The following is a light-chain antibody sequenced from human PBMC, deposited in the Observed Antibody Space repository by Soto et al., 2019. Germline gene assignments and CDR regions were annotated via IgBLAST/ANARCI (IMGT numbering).Light chain of an antibody. CDR3: QRYGSSPLT. V-gene: IGKV3-20*01. Sequence: EIVLTQSPGTLSLSPVERATLSCRASQSVSSSYLAWYQQKPGQAPKVLIYRASSRATGIPDRFSGSGSGTDFTLTISRLEPEDFAVYYCQRYGSSPLTFGGGTKVDIK. J-gene: IGKJ4*01. CDR1: QSVSSSY. CDR2: RAS.